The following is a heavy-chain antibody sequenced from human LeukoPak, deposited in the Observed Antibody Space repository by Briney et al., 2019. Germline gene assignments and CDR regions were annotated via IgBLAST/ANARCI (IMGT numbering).Heavy chain of an antibody. V-gene: IGHV1-18*01. CDR2: ISAYNGNT. D-gene: IGHD3-22*01. Sequence: ASVKVSCKASGYTLTSYGISWVRQAPGQGLEWMGWISAYNGNTNYAQRLQGRVTMTTDTSTSTAYMELRSLRSDDTAVYYCASGPYYYDSSGYYLRSFDYWGQGTLVTVSS. J-gene: IGHJ4*02. CDR1: GYTLTSYG. CDR3: ASGPYYYDSSGYYLRSFDY.